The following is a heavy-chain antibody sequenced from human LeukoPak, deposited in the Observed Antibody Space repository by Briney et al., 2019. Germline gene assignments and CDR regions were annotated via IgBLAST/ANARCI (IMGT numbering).Heavy chain of an antibody. CDR1: GFTFSSYA. D-gene: IGHD1-26*01. Sequence: GGSLRLSCAASGFTFSSYAMSWVRQAPGKGLEWVSAISGSGGSTYYADSVKGRFTISRYNSKNTLYLQMNSLRAEDTAVYYCAKDMVDQWGYYYMDVWGKGTTVTVSS. CDR2: ISGSGGST. J-gene: IGHJ6*03. CDR3: AKDMVDQWGYYYMDV. V-gene: IGHV3-23*01.